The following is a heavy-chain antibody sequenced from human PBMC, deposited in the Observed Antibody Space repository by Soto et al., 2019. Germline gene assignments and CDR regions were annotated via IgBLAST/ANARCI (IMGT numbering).Heavy chain of an antibody. CDR2: IYYSGST. V-gene: IGHV4-31*03. Sequence: QVQLQESGPGLVKPSQTLSLTCTVSGGSISSGGYYWSWIRQHPGKGLEWIGYIYYSGSTYYNPSLKGRVTISVDTSKNQFSLKLSSVTAADTAVYYCARGYCISTSCSFYGMDVWGQGTTVTVSS. CDR1: GGSISSGGYY. D-gene: IGHD2-2*01. CDR3: ARGYCISTSCSFYGMDV. J-gene: IGHJ6*02.